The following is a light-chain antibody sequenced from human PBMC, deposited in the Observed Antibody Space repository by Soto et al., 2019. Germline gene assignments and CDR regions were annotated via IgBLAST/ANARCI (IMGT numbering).Light chain of an antibody. CDR2: GAS. V-gene: IGKV3-20*01. J-gene: IGKJ1*01. Sequence: EIVLTQSPGTLSLSPGERDTHSCRAIQRVSSSYLAWYQQKPGQAPRLLIYGASSRATGIPDRFSGSGSGTDFTLTISRLEPEDFAVYYCQQYGSSRWTFGQGTKVDIK. CDR3: QQYGSSRWT. CDR1: QRVSSSY.